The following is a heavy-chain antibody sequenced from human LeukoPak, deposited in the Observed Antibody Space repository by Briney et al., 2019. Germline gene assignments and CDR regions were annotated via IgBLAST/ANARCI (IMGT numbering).Heavy chain of an antibody. CDR3: AKDPSYYYGSGSYEDY. CDR1: GFTFSSYA. Sequence: GGSLRLSCAASGFTFSSYAMHWVRQAPGKGLEWVSSISSSSSYICYADSVKGRFTISRDNAKNTLYLQMNSLRAEDTAVYYCAKDPSYYYGSGSYEDYWGQGTLVTVSS. CDR2: ISSSSSYI. J-gene: IGHJ4*02. V-gene: IGHV3-21*04. D-gene: IGHD3-10*01.